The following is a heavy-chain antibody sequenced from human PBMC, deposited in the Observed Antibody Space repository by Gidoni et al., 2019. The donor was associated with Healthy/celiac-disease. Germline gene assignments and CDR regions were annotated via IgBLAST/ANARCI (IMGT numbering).Heavy chain of an antibody. Sequence: QVQLVESGGVVVQPGGSLSLSCAASGFIFSSYCMHWVRQAPGKGLEWVAFIRYDGSNKYYADSVKGRFTISRDNPKNTLYLQMSSLRAEDTAVYFCAKVVPNYYDSSGYFVDYWGQGTLVTVSS. CDR3: AKVVPNYYDSSGYFVDY. CDR2: IRYDGSNK. D-gene: IGHD3-22*01. V-gene: IGHV3-30*02. CDR1: GFIFSSYC. J-gene: IGHJ4*02.